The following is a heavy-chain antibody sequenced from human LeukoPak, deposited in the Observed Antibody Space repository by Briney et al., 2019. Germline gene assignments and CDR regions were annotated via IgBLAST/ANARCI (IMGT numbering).Heavy chain of an antibody. Sequence: SETLSLTCTVSGYSISSGYYWGWIRQPPGKGLEWIGSIYHSGSTYYNPSLKSRVTISVDTSKNQFSLKLSSVTAADTAVYYCARVGTPEDYWGQGTLVTVSS. J-gene: IGHJ4*02. CDR3: ARVGTPEDY. V-gene: IGHV4-38-2*02. CDR1: GYSISSGYY. D-gene: IGHD7-27*01. CDR2: IYHSGST.